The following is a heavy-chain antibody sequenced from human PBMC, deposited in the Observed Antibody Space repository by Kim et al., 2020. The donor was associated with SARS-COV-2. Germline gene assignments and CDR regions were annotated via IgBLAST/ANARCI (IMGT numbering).Heavy chain of an antibody. CDR1: GFSLSPSGVG. J-gene: IGHJ4*02. V-gene: IGHV2-5*02. CDR2: IYWDDDK. Sequence: SGPTLVQPTPPLTLTCTFSGFSLSPSGVGVGWIRQPPGKALEWLALIYWDDDKRYSPSLKSRLTITKDTSKNQFVLTMTNMDPVDTATYYCAHSSLWFGELLIPFGGSWGQGTLVTVSS. CDR3: AHSSLWFGELLIPFGGS. D-gene: IGHD3-10*01.